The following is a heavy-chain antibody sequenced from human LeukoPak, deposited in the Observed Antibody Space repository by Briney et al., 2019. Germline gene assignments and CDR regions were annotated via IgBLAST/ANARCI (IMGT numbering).Heavy chain of an antibody. J-gene: IGHJ4*02. CDR1: GLTFSTSG. D-gene: IGHD6-19*01. CDR3: ARDIAVAEKGY. CDR2: IGPTGSDR. V-gene: IGHV3-21*06. Sequence: GGSLRLSCTASGLTFSTSGFNWVRQAPGKGLEWVASIGPTGSDRYHADSIKGRFTISRDNANNFLYLQMNSLRAEDTAVYYCARDIAVAEKGYWGQGTLVTVSS.